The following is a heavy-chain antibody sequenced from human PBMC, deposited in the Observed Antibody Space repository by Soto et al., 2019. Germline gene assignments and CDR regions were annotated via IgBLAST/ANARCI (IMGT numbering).Heavy chain of an antibody. CDR2: IADDGSNA. J-gene: IGHJ6*02. CDR1: GFTFRNHA. D-gene: IGHD2-21*01. Sequence: QVQLVESGGGVVQPGGSLRLSCAASGFTFRNHAMHWVRQAPGKGLDCLAGIADDGSNAFNRDSVKGRLTVSRDNSKNTLYLYMNSLRSEDTGVYYCARGDREDTLVVVGVRPGEYGTDIWGQGTTVIVSS. CDR3: ARGDREDTLVVVGVRPGEYGTDI. V-gene: IGHV3-30-3*01.